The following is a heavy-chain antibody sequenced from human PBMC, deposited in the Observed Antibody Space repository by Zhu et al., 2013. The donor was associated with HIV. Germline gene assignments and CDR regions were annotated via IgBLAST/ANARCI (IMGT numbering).Heavy chain of an antibody. CDR2: INAGNGNT. CDR1: GYNFTNSA. J-gene: IGHJ3*02. V-gene: IGHV1-3*01. Sequence: QVQVVQSGAEVKKPGASVKVSCKASGYNFTNSAIHWVRQAPGQRLEWMGWINAGNGNTKYSQKFQGRVTITRDTSASTACMELSSLRSEDTAVYYCAGRYYDSSGGDAFDIWGQGTMVTVSS. CDR3: AGRYYDSSGGDAFDI. D-gene: IGHD3-22*01.